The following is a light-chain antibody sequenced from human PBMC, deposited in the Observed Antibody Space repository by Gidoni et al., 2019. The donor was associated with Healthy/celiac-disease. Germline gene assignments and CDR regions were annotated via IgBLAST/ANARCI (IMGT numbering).Light chain of an antibody. Sequence: DIQMTQSPSTLSASVGDRVTITCRASQSISSWLAWYQQKPGKAPKLLIYDASSLESGVPSRVSGSGSGTEFTLTISSLQPDDVATYYCQQYNSDPWTVXQXTKVEIK. V-gene: IGKV1-5*01. CDR3: QQYNSDPWT. J-gene: IGKJ1*01. CDR1: QSISSW. CDR2: DAS.